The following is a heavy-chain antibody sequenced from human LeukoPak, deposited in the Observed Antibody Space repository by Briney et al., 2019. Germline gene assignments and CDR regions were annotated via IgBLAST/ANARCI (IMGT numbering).Heavy chain of an antibody. V-gene: IGHV3-66*01. D-gene: IGHD5-18*01. J-gene: IGHJ4*02. CDR1: GFTVSSNY. CDR2: IYSGGST. CDR3: ASRGYGYSLYYFDY. Sequence: GGCLRLSCAASGFTVSSNYMSWVRQAPGKGLEWVSVIYSGGSTYYADSVKGRFTISRDNSKNTLYLQMNSLRAEDTAVYYCASRGYGYSLYYFDYWGQGTLVTVSS.